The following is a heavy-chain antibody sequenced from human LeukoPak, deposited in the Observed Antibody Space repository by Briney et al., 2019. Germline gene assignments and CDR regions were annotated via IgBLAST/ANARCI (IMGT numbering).Heavy chain of an antibody. CDR1: GFTFSSYE. J-gene: IGHJ5*02. D-gene: IGHD6-13*01. Sequence: GGSLRLSCAASGFTFSSYEMNWVRQAPGKGLEWVSAISGSGGSTYYADSVKGRFTISRDNSKNTLYLQMNSLRAEDTAVYYCAKGVEQQLVRYNWFDPWGQGTLVTVSS. CDR3: AKGVEQQLVRYNWFDP. CDR2: ISGSGGST. V-gene: IGHV3-23*01.